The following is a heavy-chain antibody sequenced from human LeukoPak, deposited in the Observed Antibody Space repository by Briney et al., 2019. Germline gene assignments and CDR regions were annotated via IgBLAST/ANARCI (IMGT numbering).Heavy chain of an antibody. CDR1: GGSISSYY. J-gene: IGHJ6*02. Sequence: SETLSLTCTVSGGSISSYYWSWIRQPAGKGLEWIGRIYTSGSTNYNPSFKSRVTMSVDTSKNQFSLKLSSVTAADTAVYYCARGLSSGWYVGNYYYGMDVWGQGTTVTVSS. CDR3: ARGLSSGWYVGNYYYGMDV. D-gene: IGHD6-19*01. CDR2: IYTSGST. V-gene: IGHV4-4*07.